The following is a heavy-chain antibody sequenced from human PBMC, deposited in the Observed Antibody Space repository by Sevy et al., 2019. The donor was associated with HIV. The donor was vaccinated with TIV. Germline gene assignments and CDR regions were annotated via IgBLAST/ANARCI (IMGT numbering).Heavy chain of an antibody. CDR1: GYTFTGYY. CDR3: ARGTRDSSSWYGY. V-gene: IGHV1-2*06. D-gene: IGHD6-13*01. Sequence: ASVKVSCKASGYTFTGYYMHWVRQAPGQGLEWMGRINPNSGGTNYAQKFQGRVTMTRDTSISTAYMELSRLRSDGTAVYYCARGTRDSSSWYGYWGQGTLVTVSS. J-gene: IGHJ4*02. CDR2: INPNSGGT.